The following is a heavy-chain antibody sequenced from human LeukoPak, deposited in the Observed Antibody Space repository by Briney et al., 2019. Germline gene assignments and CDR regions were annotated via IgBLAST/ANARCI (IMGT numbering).Heavy chain of an antibody. CDR1: GGSISSYY. CDR3: ARLVTRGYYDSSGRRIDAFDI. J-gene: IGHJ3*02. Sequence: SGTLSLTCTVSGGSISSYYWSWIRQPPGKGLEWIGYIYYSGSTNYNPSLKSRVTISVDTSKNQFSLKPSSVTAADTAVYYCARLVTRGYYDSSGRRIDAFDIWGQGTMVTVSS. CDR2: IYYSGST. V-gene: IGHV4-59*01. D-gene: IGHD3-22*01.